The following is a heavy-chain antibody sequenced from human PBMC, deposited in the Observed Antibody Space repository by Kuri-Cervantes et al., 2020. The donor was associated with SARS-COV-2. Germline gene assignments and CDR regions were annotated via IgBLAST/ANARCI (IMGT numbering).Heavy chain of an antibody. D-gene: IGHD4-17*01. CDR3: ARVDYAGNYYCYGMDV. J-gene: IGHJ6*02. Sequence: SETLSLTCTVSGGSISSGGYYWSWIRQHPGKGLEWIGYIYYSGSTYYNPSLKSRVTISVDTSKNQFSLKLTSVTAADTAVYYCARVDYAGNYYCYGMDVWGQGTTVTVSS. CDR2: IYYSGST. CDR1: GGSISSGGYY. V-gene: IGHV4-31*03.